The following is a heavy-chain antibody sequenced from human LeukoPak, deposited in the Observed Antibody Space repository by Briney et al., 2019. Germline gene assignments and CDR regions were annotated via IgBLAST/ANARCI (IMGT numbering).Heavy chain of an antibody. CDR3: AKGDSRFGESGIDY. Sequence: QPGRSLRLSCAASGVTFSSYGMHWVRQAPGKGLEWVAVISYDGSNKYYADFVKGRFTISRDNSKNTLYLQMNSLRAEDTAVYYCAKGDSRFGESGIDYWGQGTLVTVSS. CDR2: ISYDGSNK. J-gene: IGHJ4*02. CDR1: GVTFSSYG. V-gene: IGHV3-30*18. D-gene: IGHD3-10*01.